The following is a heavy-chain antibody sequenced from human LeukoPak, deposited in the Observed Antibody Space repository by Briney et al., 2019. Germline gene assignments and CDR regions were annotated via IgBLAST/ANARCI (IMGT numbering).Heavy chain of an antibody. J-gene: IGHJ4*02. D-gene: IGHD3-10*01. CDR3: ARLGSGIGQGQDY. Sequence: PSETLSLTCTVSGVSISSYYWSWIRQPPGKGLEWIGYIYYSGSTNYNPSLKSRVTISVDTSKNQFSLKLSSVTAADTAVYYCARLGSGIGQGQDYWGQGTLVTVSS. CDR2: IYYSGST. V-gene: IGHV4-59*08. CDR1: GVSISSYY.